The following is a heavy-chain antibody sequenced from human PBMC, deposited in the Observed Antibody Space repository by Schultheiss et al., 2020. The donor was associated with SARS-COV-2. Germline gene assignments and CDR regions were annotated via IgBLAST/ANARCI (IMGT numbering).Heavy chain of an antibody. CDR3: ARGERDYYGSGSYYRKYYFDY. D-gene: IGHD3-10*01. CDR1: GGSVSSGSYY. J-gene: IGHJ4*02. Sequence: SETLSLTCTVSGGSVSSGSYYWSWIRQPPGKGLEWIGEINHSGSTNYNPSLKSRVTISVDTSKNQFSLKLSSVTAADTAVYYCARGERDYYGSGSYYRKYYFDYWGQGTLVTVSS. CDR2: INHSGST. V-gene: IGHV4-61*01.